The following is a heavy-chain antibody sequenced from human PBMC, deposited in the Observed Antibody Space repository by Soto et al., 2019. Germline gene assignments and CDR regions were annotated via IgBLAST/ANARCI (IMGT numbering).Heavy chain of an antibody. D-gene: IGHD2-15*01. CDR3: AKGGARYCSGGSCPGVY. J-gene: IGHJ4*02. CDR2: ISGSGGST. Sequence: GGSLRLSCAASGVTFSSYAMSWVRQAPGKGLEWVSAISGSGGSTYYADSVKGRFTISRDNSKNTLYLQMNSLRAEDTAVYYCAKGGARYCSGGSCPGVYWGQGTLVTVSS. CDR1: GVTFSSYA. V-gene: IGHV3-23*01.